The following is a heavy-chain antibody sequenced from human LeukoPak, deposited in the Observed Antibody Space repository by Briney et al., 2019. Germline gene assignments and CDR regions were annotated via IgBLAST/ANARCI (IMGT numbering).Heavy chain of an antibody. CDR1: GFTFSSYA. CDR2: ISGSGGST. Sequence: PGGSLRLSCAASGFTFSSYAMSWVRQAPGKGLEWVSAISGSGGSTYYADSVKGRFTISRDNSKNTLYLQMNSLRAEDTAVHYCAKDGMATISYYFDYWGQGTLVTVSS. J-gene: IGHJ4*02. V-gene: IGHV3-23*01. D-gene: IGHD5-24*01. CDR3: AKDGMATISYYFDY.